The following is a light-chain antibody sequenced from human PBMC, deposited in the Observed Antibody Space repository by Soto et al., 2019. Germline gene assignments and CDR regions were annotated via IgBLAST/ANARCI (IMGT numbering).Light chain of an antibody. CDR2: DAS. CDR3: QQRSNWPPYT. J-gene: IGKJ2*01. CDR1: QSVSSS. V-gene: IGKV3-11*01. Sequence: EIVMTQSPATLSLSPGERATLSCRASQSVSSSLAWYQQKPGQAPRLLIYDASTRATGIPARFSGSGSGTDFTLTISSLEPGDFAVYYCQQRSNWPPYTFGQGTKLEIK.